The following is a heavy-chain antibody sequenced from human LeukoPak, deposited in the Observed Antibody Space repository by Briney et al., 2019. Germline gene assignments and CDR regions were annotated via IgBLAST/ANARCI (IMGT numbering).Heavy chain of an antibody. CDR1: GFTFNNYT. J-gene: IGHJ3*02. Sequence: GGSLRLSCVASGFTFNNYTMRWVRQAPGKGLEWVSAISGSGGSTYYADSVKGRFTISRDNSKNTLYLQMNSLRAEDTAVYYCAKEVDGSGSYSGAFDIWGQGTMVTVSS. D-gene: IGHD3-10*01. V-gene: IGHV3-23*01. CDR3: AKEVDGSGSYSGAFDI. CDR2: ISGSGGST.